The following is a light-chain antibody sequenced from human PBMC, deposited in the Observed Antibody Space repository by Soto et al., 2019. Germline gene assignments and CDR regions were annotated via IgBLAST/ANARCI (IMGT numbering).Light chain of an antibody. CDR2: DAS. V-gene: IGKV3-20*01. CDR1: QTVSNSY. J-gene: IGKJ1*01. CDR3: QLYGVSAKT. Sequence: EIVLTQSPGTLSLSPGERVTLACRASQTVSNSYLAWYQQKRGQAPRLLIFDASTRATGIPDRFSGSGSGTDFTLTISRLEPEDFAVYYCQLYGVSAKTFGQGTNVEVK.